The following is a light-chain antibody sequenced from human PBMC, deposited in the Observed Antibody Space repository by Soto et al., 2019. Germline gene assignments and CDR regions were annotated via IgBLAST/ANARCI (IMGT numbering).Light chain of an antibody. CDR3: QQANSFPLT. CDR1: QGVNTW. V-gene: IGKV1-12*01. Sequence: DIQMTQSPSSVSASVGDRVTITCRASQGVNTWLAWYQKKPGKAPELLIYEASSLHSGVPSRFSGSGSGTDFTLTISSLQPEDFAIYYCQQANSFPLTLGGGTKVDIK. CDR2: EAS. J-gene: IGKJ4*01.